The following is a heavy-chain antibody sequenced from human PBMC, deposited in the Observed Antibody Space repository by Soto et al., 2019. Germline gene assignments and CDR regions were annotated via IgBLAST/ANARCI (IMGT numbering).Heavy chain of an antibody. CDR2: MKKDGSEK. V-gene: IGHV3-7*03. Sequence: LRLSCAASGFTFGDYWMSWVRQAPGKGLEWVAHMKKDGSEKYYVDSVKGRFTVSRDNTKNSLYLQMNSLRAEDTAVYYCAKLGSGYYTGLYFEYWGQGTLVTVSS. J-gene: IGHJ4*02. D-gene: IGHD3-3*01. CDR3: AKLGSGYYTGLYFEY. CDR1: GFTFGDYW.